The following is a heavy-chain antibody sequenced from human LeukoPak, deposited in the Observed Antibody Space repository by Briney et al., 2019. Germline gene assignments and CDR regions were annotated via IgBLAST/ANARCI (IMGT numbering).Heavy chain of an antibody. CDR3: ARGVLPHHCSSTSCPDPYGMDV. J-gene: IGHJ6*02. D-gene: IGHD2-2*01. Sequence: GGSLRLSCAASGFTFSSYAMSWVRQAPGKGLEWVSAISGSGGSTYYADSVKGRFTISRDNSKNTLYLQMNSLRSEDTAVYYCARGVLPHHCSSTSCPDPYGMDVWGQGTTVTVSS. CDR1: GFTFSSYA. V-gene: IGHV3-23*01. CDR2: ISGSGGST.